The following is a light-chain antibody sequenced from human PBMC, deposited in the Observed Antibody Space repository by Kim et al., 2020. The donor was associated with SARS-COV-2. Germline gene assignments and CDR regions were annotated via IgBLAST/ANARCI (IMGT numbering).Light chain of an antibody. CDR1: QTLSIRS. Sequence: EIVLTQSPGTLSLSPGERATLSCRASQTLSIRSLAWYQQKPGQAPILLIYGASRRATGIPDRFSGSGSRTDFTLTINRLEPEDFAVYYCQQYGSSPLTFGGGTKVDIK. CDR3: QQYGSSPLT. J-gene: IGKJ4*01. CDR2: GAS. V-gene: IGKV3-20*01.